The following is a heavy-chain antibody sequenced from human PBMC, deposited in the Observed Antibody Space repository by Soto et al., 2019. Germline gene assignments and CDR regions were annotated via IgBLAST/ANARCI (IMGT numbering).Heavy chain of an antibody. CDR1: GDSVSSNSAG. CDR2: TYYRSKWYY. CDR3: ARGEQYSGRIFDY. V-gene: IGHV6-1*01. Sequence: SQTLSLTCAITGDSVSSNSAGWSWVRQSPSRGLEWLGRTYYRSKWYYEYAVSVRGRITINPDTSKNQYSLQLNSVTPEDTAVYFCARGEQYSGRIFDYWGQATLVTVSS. D-gene: IGHD1-26*01. J-gene: IGHJ4*01.